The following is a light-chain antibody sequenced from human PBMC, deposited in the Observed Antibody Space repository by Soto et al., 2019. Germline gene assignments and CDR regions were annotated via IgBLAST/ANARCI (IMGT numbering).Light chain of an antibody. CDR1: QGISSW. V-gene: IGKV1D-16*01. CDR2: AAS. J-gene: IGKJ1*01. CDR3: QQYNRYPWT. Sequence: DIQMTQSTSSVSASVGDRVTITCRASQGISSWLAWYQXKKGKATKLXIYAASSLQSGVPSRFSAIKYGTAGNLNLRSLQTDDGSTYDCQQYNRYPWTFGQGTKVDI.